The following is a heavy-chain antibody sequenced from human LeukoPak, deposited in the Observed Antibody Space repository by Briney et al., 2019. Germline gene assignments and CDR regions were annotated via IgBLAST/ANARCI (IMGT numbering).Heavy chain of an antibody. V-gene: IGHV3-30*02. CDR1: GFTFSSYG. CDR2: IRYDGSTK. CDR3: AKDYYDFWSGYYFDY. Sequence: PGGSLRLSCAASGFTFSSYGMHWVRQAPGKGLEWVAFIRYDGSTKYYADSVKGRFTISRDNSKNTLYLQMNSLRAEDTAVYYCAKDYYDFWSGYYFDYWGQGTLVTVSS. J-gene: IGHJ4*02. D-gene: IGHD3-3*01.